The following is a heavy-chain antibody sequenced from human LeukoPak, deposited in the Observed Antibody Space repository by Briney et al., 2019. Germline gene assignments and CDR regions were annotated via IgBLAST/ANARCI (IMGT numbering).Heavy chain of an antibody. D-gene: IGHD6-19*01. V-gene: IGHV3-48*02. CDR2: ISYSSSTI. J-gene: IGHJ4*02. CDR1: GFTFSSYS. Sequence: GGSLRLSCAASGFTFSSYSMNWVRQAPGKGLEWVSYISYSSSTIYYADSVKGRFSISRDNAKNSLYLQMNSLRDEDTAVYYCARDERAGSGWYFVYWGQGTLVTVSS. CDR3: ARDERAGSGWYFVY.